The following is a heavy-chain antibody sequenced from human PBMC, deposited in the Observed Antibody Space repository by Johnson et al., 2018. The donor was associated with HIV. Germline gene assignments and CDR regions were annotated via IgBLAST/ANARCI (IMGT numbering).Heavy chain of an antibody. CDR2: IRHDGSNK. Sequence: QVQLVESGGGVVQPGRSLRLSCAASGFAFSSYAMHWVRQAPGKGLEWVAFIRHDGSNKYYADSVKGRFTISRDNAKNSLYLQMNSLRAEDTAVYFCARDRPYYYDSGGQHHGPAAFDFWGLGTMVTVSS. D-gene: IGHD3-22*01. V-gene: IGHV3-33*08. J-gene: IGHJ3*01. CDR3: ARDRPYYYDSGGQHHGPAAFDF. CDR1: GFAFSSYA.